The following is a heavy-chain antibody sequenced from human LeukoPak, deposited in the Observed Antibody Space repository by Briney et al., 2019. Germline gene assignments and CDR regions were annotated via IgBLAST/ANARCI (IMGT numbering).Heavy chain of an antibody. CDR2: ISSSGSTI. J-gene: IGHJ5*02. V-gene: IGHV3-48*01. CDR3: AKKYSTGLDP. D-gene: IGHD1-26*01. CDR1: GLTFRKYS. Sequence: GGSLRLSCAASGLTFRKYSMNWVRQAPGKGLEWVSYISSSGSTIYYADSVKGRFTISRDNSKNTLYLQMNSLRAEDTAVYYCAKKYSTGLDPWGQGTLVTVSS.